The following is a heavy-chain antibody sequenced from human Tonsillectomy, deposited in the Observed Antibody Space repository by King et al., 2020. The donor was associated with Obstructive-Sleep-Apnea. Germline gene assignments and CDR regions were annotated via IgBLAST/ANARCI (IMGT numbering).Heavy chain of an antibody. CDR3: ASNPAASSFFFDF. CDR2: IFYSGST. Sequence: QLQESGPGLVKPSQTLSLTCTVSGGSVSSDAYYCNWIRQHPGKGLEWIGYIFYSGSTCYNPSLKSRVTISVDTSQNQFSLKLDSVTAADTAVYYCASNPAASSFFFDFWGQGTLVTVSS. V-gene: IGHV4-31*03. J-gene: IGHJ4*02. CDR1: GGSVSSDAYY. D-gene: IGHD6-13*01.